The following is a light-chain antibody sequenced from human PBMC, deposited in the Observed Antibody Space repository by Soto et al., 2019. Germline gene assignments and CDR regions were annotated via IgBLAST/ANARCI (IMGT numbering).Light chain of an antibody. CDR3: AAFDDSLDGLV. CDR2: TDS. CDR1: SSNIGSNA. V-gene: IGLV1-44*01. J-gene: IGLJ2*01. Sequence: QPVLTQPPSASGTPGQRVTISCSGSSSNIGSNAVNWYQHLPGTAPKLLIYTDSQRPSGVSDRFSGSKSGTSASLAISGLQSDDEADYYCAAFDDSLDGLVFGGGTQLTVL.